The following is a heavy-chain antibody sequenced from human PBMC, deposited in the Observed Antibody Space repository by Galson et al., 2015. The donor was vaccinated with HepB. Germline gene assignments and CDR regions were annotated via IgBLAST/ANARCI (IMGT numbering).Heavy chain of an antibody. V-gene: IGHV3-30*03. CDR1: GFDFHAYG. D-gene: IGHD3-3*01. J-gene: IGHJ4*02. CDR3: ARVVVLSETYLGQEDLDH. Sequence: SLRLSCADYGFDFHAYGMHWVRQAPGKGLEWLSVISYDGKHKFYADTVRGRFTISRDSSKNTLYLQMDSLRPEDTALYYCARVVVLSETYLGQEDLDHWGQGTLVTVSS. CDR2: ISYDGKHK.